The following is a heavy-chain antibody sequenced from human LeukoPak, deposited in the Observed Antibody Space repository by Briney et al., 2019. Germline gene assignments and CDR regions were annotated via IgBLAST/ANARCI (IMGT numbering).Heavy chain of an antibody. V-gene: IGHV3-21*01. J-gene: IGHJ4*02. CDR1: GFTFSSYS. D-gene: IGHD3-10*01. Sequence: GGSLRLSCAASGFTFSSYSMNWVRQAPGKGLEWVSSISSSSSYIYYADSVKGRFTISRDNAKNSLYLQMNSLRAEDTAVYYCARDPTDYYDSGSYYNATDYWGQGTLVTVSS. CDR2: ISSSSSYI. CDR3: ARDPTDYYDSGSYYNATDY.